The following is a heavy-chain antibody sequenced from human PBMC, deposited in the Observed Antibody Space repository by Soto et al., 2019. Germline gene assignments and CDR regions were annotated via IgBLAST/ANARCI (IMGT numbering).Heavy chain of an antibody. D-gene: IGHD1-1*01. J-gene: IGHJ3*02. CDR3: VRDRGQPDAFAI. CDR2: MNRDGTNI. V-gene: IGHV3-74*01. Sequence: DVQLVESGGGLVQPGGSLRLSCAASEFTFNVYWVHWVRQAPGKGLVWVAHMNRDGTNINYADSVKGRFTISRDHAKNALYLQRNSLRVEDTAVYYCVRDRGQPDAFAIWGQGTVVTVSA. CDR1: EFTFNVYW.